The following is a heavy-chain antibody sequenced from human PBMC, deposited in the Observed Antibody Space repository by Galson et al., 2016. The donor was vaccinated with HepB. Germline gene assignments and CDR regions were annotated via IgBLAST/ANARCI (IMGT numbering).Heavy chain of an antibody. CDR2: IYHTGTS. CDR1: GASISDSNW. J-gene: IGHJ5*02. Sequence: ETLSLTCDVSGASISDSNWWTWVRQVPGKGLEWIGEIYHTGTSNNNPFLNSRFTLSVDKSSNQSSLNITSVTAADTAVYYCARAAIIPGARMVFDPWGQGTLVTVSS. D-gene: IGHD2-2*01. CDR3: ARAAIIPGARMVFDP. V-gene: IGHV4-4*02.